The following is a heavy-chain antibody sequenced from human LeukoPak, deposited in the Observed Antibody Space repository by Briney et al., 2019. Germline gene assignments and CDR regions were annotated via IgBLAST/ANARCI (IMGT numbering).Heavy chain of an antibody. Sequence: SETLSLTCTVSGGSISSSSYYWGWIRQPPGKGLEWIGSIYYSGSTYYNPSLKSRVTISVDTSKYQFSLKLSSVTAADTAVYYCARLAAAAGTGLDPWGQGTLVTVSS. J-gene: IGHJ5*02. V-gene: IGHV4-39*01. CDR2: IYYSGST. D-gene: IGHD6-13*01. CDR1: GGSISSSSYY. CDR3: ARLAAAAGTGLDP.